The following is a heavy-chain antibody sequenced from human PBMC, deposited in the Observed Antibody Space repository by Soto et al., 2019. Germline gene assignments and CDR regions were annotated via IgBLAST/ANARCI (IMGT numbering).Heavy chain of an antibody. D-gene: IGHD4-17*01. CDR3: ATSTVTTSEGFDY. CDR1: GFTFSSYG. J-gene: IGHJ4*02. CDR2: ISYDGSNK. V-gene: IGHV3-30*03. Sequence: GGSLRLSCAASGFTFSSYGMHWVRQAPGKGLEWVAVISYDGSNKYYADSVKGRFTISRDNSKNTLYLQMNSLRAEDTAVYYCATSTVTTSEGFDYWGQGTLVTVSS.